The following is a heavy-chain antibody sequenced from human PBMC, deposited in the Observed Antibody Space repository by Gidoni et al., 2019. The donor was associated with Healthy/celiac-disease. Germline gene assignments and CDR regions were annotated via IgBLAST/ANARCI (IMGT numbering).Heavy chain of an antibody. CDR1: GGSISSGSYY. Sequence: HVQLQESGPGLVKPSQTLSLTCTVSGGSISSGSYYWSWIRQPAGKGLEWIGRIYTSGSTNYNPSLKSRVTMSVDTSKNQFSLKLSSVTAADTSVYYCARDRGSWLTTDWGQGTLVTVSS. D-gene: IGHD1-1*01. V-gene: IGHV4-61*02. CDR3: ARDRGSWLTTD. J-gene: IGHJ4*02. CDR2: IYTSGST.